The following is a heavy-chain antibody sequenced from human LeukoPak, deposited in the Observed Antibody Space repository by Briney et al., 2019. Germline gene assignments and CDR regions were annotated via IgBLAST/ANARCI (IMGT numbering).Heavy chain of an antibody. Sequence: PSETLSLTCTVSGGSISSSRYYWGWISQPPGRGLELIGRIFYSGSTYYNPSIKSRVTLFVDTSKNRVSLKLSSVIAADTAVYYWARHKDDSSGYYYVPYYFDYWGQGTLVTVSS. V-gene: IGHV4-39*01. D-gene: IGHD3-22*01. CDR1: GGSISSSRYY. CDR3: ARHKDDSSGYYYVPYYFDY. J-gene: IGHJ4*02. CDR2: IFYSGST.